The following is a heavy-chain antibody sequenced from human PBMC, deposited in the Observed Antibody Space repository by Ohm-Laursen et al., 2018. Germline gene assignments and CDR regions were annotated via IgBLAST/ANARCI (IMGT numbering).Heavy chain of an antibody. V-gene: IGHV3-30*03. CDR3: ARDPEGGFDF. CDR1: GFTFSNYG. D-gene: IGHD3-16*01. CDR2: ISYDGSHK. J-gene: IGHJ4*02. Sequence: SLRLSCTASGFTFSNYGMHWVRQTPGKGLEWVALISYDGSHKFSAEGQFTISRDNSRNTLYLQISSLRVEDTAVYFCARDPEGGFDFWGQGTLVTVSS.